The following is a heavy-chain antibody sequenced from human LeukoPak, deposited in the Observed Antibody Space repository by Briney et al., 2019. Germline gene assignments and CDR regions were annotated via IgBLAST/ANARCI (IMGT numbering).Heavy chain of an antibody. CDR2: ISYDGSNK. CDR1: GFTFSSYG. J-gene: IGHJ4*02. V-gene: IGHV3-30*03. Sequence: PGGSLRLSCAASGFTFSSYGMHWVRQAPGKGLEWVAVISYDGSNKYYADSVKGRFTISRDNSKNTLYLQMNSLRAEDTAVYYCASGSGYSMDFDYWGQGTLVTVSS. D-gene: IGHD3-3*01. CDR3: ASGSGYSMDFDY.